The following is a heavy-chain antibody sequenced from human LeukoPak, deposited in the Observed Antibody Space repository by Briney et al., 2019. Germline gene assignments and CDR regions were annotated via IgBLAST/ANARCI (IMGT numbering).Heavy chain of an antibody. CDR3: ASFVVGATGPAARWSDP. D-gene: IGHD1-26*01. CDR1: GGSFSTYY. Sequence: NPSETLSLTCAVYGGSFSTYYWSWIRQPPGKGLEWIGEINHSGSTNYNPSLKSRVTISVDTSKNQFSLKLSSVTAADTAVYYCASFVVGATGPAARWSDPWGQGTLVTVSS. V-gene: IGHV4-34*01. J-gene: IGHJ5*02. CDR2: INHSGST.